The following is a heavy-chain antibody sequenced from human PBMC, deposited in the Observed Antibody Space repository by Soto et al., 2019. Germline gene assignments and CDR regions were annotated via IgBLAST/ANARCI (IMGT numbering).Heavy chain of an antibody. V-gene: IGHV1-3*01. CDR1: GYTFTSYA. CDR3: ASSYDFWSGYYDYIAFDI. CDR2: INAGNGNT. D-gene: IGHD3-3*01. J-gene: IGHJ3*02. Sequence: QVQLVQSGAEVKKPGASVKVSCKASGYTFTSYAMHWVRQAPGQRLEWMGWINAGNGNTKYSQKFQGRVTITRDTSASTAYMELSSLRSEATAVYYCASSYDFWSGYYDYIAFDIWGQGTMVTVSS.